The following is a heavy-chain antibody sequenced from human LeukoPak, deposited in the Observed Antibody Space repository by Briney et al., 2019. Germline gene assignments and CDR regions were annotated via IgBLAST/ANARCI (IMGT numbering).Heavy chain of an antibody. J-gene: IGHJ5*02. CDR2: IQPGDSGT. CDR3: ARRVGATFKWFDP. V-gene: IGHV5-51*01. CDR1: GYSFTNYW. D-gene: IGHD1-26*01. Sequence: GESLKISCQASGYSFTNYWIGWVRQMPGKGLEWMGIIQPGDSGTRYSPSFQGQVTISADKSISTANLQWSSLKASDTAMYYCARRVGATFKWFDPWGQGTLVTVSS.